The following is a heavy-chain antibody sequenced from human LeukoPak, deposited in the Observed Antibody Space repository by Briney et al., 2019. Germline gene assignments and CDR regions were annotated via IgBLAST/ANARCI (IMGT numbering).Heavy chain of an antibody. Sequence: SETLSLTCTVSGGCISSGDYYWSWIRQPPGKGLEWIGYIYYSGSTYYNPSLKSRVTISVDTSKNQFSLKLSSVTAADTAVYYCASWAKSAVAGSEYYFDYWGQGTLVTVSS. CDR1: GGCISSGDYY. J-gene: IGHJ4*02. CDR2: IYYSGST. CDR3: ASWAKSAVAGSEYYFDY. V-gene: IGHV4-30-4*08. D-gene: IGHD6-19*01.